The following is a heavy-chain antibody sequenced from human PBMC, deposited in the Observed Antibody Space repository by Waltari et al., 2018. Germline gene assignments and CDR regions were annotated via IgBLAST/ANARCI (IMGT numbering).Heavy chain of an antibody. CDR2: SNPSSDCT. V-gene: IGHV1-2*02. CDR1: GYTFTGYY. CDR3: ARSPYYYYMDV. J-gene: IGHJ6*03. Sequence: QVQLVQSGAEVKKPGASVKVSCKASGYTFTGYYMHWVRQAPGQGLWWIGWSNPSSDCTNYAQKFQGRVTMTRDTSISTAYMELSRLRSDDTAVYYCARSPYYYYMDVWGKGTTVTVSS.